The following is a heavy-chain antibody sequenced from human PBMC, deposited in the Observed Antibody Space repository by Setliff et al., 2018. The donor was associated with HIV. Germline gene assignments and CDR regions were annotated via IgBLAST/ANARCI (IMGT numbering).Heavy chain of an antibody. Sequence: SETLSLTCAVSGYSISSGYYWGWIRQPPGKGLEWVGSIYYSGSTNYNPSLKSRVTKSVDTSKNQFSLKLSSVTAADTAVYYCARGYSSSLYWFDPWGQGTLVTVSS. CDR3: ARGYSSSLYWFDP. D-gene: IGHD6-13*01. CDR1: GYSISSGYY. V-gene: IGHV4-38-2*01. J-gene: IGHJ5*02. CDR2: IYYSGST.